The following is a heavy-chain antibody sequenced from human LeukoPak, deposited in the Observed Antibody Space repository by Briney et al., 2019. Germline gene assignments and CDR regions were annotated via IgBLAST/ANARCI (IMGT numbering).Heavy chain of an antibody. Sequence: GESLKISCKGSGYSFTNYWIGWVRRMPGKGLEWMGIIYPGDSDTRYSPSFQGQVTISADKSISTAYLQWSSLKASDTAMYYCARRLGTYYDSSSYYPYYFDYWGQGTLVTVSS. CDR1: GYSFTNYW. CDR3: ARRLGTYYDSSSYYPYYFDY. D-gene: IGHD3-22*01. V-gene: IGHV5-51*01. J-gene: IGHJ4*02. CDR2: IYPGDSDT.